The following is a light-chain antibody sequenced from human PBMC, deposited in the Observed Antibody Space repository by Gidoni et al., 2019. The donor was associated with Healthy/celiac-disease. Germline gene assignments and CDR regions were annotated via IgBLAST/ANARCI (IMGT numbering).Light chain of an antibody. CDR3: QQSYSTLYP. CDR1: QSISSY. Sequence: DPVTITCRASQSISSYLNWYQQKPGKAPKLLIYAASSLQSGVPSRFSGSGSGTDFTLIISSLQPEDFATYYCQQSYSTLYPFGQGTKLEIK. J-gene: IGKJ2*01. V-gene: IGKV1-39*01. CDR2: AAS.